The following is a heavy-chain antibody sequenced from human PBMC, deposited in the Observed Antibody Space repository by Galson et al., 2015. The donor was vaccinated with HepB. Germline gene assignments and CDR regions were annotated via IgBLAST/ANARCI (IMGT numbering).Heavy chain of an antibody. CDR3: SHHLSHSNIRPCPRLSGCAFAATACSWNCL. CDR1: GYSFTSYW. J-gene: IGHJ2*01. V-gene: IGHV5-10-1*01. Sequence: QSGAEVKKPGESLRISCKGSGYSFTSYWISWVRQMPGKGLEWMGRIDPSDSYTNYSPSFQGHVTISADKSISTAYLQWSSLKASDTAMYYCSHHLSHSNIRPCPRLSGCAFAATACSWNCLW. CDR2: IDPSDSYT. D-gene: IGHD4-11*01.